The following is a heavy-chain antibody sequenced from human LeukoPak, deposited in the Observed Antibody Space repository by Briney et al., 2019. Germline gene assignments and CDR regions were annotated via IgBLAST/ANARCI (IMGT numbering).Heavy chain of an antibody. CDR2: ISPKNGDT. CDR3: ARDILPPHSDARDSYSRDY. Sequence: ASVKVSCKASGYIFTDFYIHWVRQAPGQGREWMGWISPKNGDTKFAQKFQGRVTMTRDTSTTTAYMELSRLTSDDTAVYYCARDILPPHSDARDSYSRDYWGQGALVTVSS. CDR1: GYIFTDFY. D-gene: IGHD2-21*01. J-gene: IGHJ4*02. V-gene: IGHV1-2*02.